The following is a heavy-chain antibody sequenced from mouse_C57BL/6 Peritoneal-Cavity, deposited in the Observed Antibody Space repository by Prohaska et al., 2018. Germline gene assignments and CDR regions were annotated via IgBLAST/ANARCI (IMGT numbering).Heavy chain of an antibody. V-gene: IGHV11-2*01. Sequence: EVQLLETGGGLVQPGGSRGLSCEGSGFTFSGFWMSWVRQTPGKTLEWIGDINSDGSAINYAPSIKDRFTIFRDNDKSTLYLQMSNVRSEDTATYFCMRYGSYSYFDVWGTGTTVTVSS. D-gene: IGHD4-1*01. CDR3: MRYGSYSYFDV. J-gene: IGHJ1*03. CDR1: GFTFSGFW. CDR2: INSDGSAI.